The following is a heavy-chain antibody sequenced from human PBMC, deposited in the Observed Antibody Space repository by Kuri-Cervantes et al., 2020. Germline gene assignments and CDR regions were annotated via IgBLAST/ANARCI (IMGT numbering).Heavy chain of an antibody. Sequence: SGPTLVKPTQTLTLTCTFSGFSLTTGGVGVGWIRQPPEKALEWLALIYGDDNKRYSPSLKSRLTITKDNSKNQVVLIMTNMDPVDTATYFCAHDSPGYYGLEVWGQGTTVTCAS. CDR3: AHDSPGYYGLEV. J-gene: IGHJ6*01. CDR1: GFSLTTGGVG. CDR2: IYGDDNK. V-gene: IGHV2-5*02. D-gene: IGHD2-21*01.